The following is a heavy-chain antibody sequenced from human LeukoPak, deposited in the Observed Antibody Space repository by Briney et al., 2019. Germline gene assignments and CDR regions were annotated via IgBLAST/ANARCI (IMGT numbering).Heavy chain of an antibody. CDR3: ARPGYSSPLDY. V-gene: IGHV5-51*01. CDR1: VYRISDYW. J-gene: IGHJ4*02. CDR2: VYPGDSDT. Sequence: GESLKISCKGSVYRISDYWIGLVRQMPGKGLEWMGIVYPGDSDTKYSPSFQGEVTISADKSISTAYPQWSSLKASETAMYYCARPGYSSPLDYWGQGTLVTVSS. D-gene: IGHD6-13*01.